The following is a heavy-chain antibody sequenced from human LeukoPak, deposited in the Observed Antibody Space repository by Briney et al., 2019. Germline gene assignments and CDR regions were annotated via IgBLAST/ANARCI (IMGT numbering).Heavy chain of an antibody. D-gene: IGHD2-8*01. V-gene: IGHV3-30*02. CDR2: KREDGSNN. J-gene: IGHJ4*02. Sequence: RSGGPLRHSRVPSVFPFRDYGMHRVPQVPGKGPGGLSYKREDGSNNLYGVSQKGRFTISRDNPKNTLYLQMNSLRGEDSAVYYCADGVCRAGVCSSAAYWGQGTLVTAS. CDR1: VFPFRDYG. CDR3: ADGVCRAGVCSSAAY.